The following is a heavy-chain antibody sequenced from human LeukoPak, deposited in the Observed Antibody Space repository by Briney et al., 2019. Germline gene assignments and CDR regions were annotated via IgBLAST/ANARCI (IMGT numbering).Heavy chain of an antibody. D-gene: IGHD4-11*01. CDR2: IYYSGST. CDR1: GGSIGSSSYY. Sequence: PSETLSLTCTVSGGSIGSSSYYWGWIRQPPGKGLEWIGSIYYSGSTYYNPSLKSRVTISVDTSKNQFSLKLNSVTAADTAVYYCAREGTTITTWDSWGQGTLVTVSS. V-gene: IGHV4-39*01. J-gene: IGHJ4*02. CDR3: AREGTTITTWDS.